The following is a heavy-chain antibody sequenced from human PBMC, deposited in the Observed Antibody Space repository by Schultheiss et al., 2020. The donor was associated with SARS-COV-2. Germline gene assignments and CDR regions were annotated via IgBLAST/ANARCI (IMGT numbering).Heavy chain of an antibody. CDR2: ISWNSGSI. V-gene: IGHV3-9*01. Sequence: GGSLRLSCAASGFTFDDYAMHWVRQAPGKGLEWVSGISWNSGSIGYADSVKGRFTISRDNAKNSLYLQMNSLRDEDTAVYYCARDLAQGIWGQGTMVTVSS. J-gene: IGHJ3*02. CDR3: ARDLAQGI. CDR1: GFTFDDYA.